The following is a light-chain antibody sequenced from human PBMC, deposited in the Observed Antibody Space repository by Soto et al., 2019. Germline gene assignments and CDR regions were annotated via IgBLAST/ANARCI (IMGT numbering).Light chain of an antibody. J-gene: IGKJ4*01. CDR1: QSVSTNY. V-gene: IGKV3-20*01. Sequence: EIVLTQSPGTLSLSPGERATLSCRASQSVSTNYLAWYQQKPVQAPRLLIYGASNRATSIPDRFSGSGSGTDFTLTISRVEAEDFAVYYWQQGVTSLTFGGGTKVDIK. CDR3: QQGVTSLT. CDR2: GAS.